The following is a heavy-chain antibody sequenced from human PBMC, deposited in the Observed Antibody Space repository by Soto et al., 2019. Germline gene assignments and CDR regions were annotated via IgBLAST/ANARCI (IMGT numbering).Heavy chain of an antibody. D-gene: IGHD5-18*01. CDR1: GYTFTSYG. V-gene: IGHV1-18*01. CDR2: ISAYNGNT. J-gene: IGHJ4*02. Sequence: QVQVVQSGAEVKKPGASVKVSCKASGYTFTSYGISWVRQAPGQGLEWMGWISAYNGNTNYAQKLQGRVTMTTDTSTSTAYMELRSLRSDDTAVYYCARDRRIQLWFIPLIDYWGQGTLVTVSS. CDR3: ARDRRIQLWFIPLIDY.